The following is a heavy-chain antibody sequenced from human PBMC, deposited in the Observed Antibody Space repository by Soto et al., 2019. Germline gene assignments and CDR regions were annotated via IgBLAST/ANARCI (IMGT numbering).Heavy chain of an antibody. CDR3: AKDIGAAAGRYYYYYGMDV. CDR2: ISWNSGSI. V-gene: IGHV3-9*01. D-gene: IGHD6-13*01. Sequence: EVQLVESGGGLIQPGRSLRLSCAASGFTFDDYAMHWVRQAPGKGLEWVAGISWNSGSIGYADSVKGRFTISRDNAKNSLYLQMNSLRAEETALYYCAKDIGAAAGRYYYYYGMDVCGQGTTVTVSS. J-gene: IGHJ6*02. CDR1: GFTFDDYA.